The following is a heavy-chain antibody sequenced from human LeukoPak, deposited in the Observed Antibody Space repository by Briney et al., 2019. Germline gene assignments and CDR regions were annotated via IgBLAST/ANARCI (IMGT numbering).Heavy chain of an antibody. D-gene: IGHD1-1*01. CDR3: ARAPTSRTLDY. CDR2: IYYSGST. J-gene: IGHJ4*02. Sequence: SETLSLTCTVSGGSISSYYWSWIRQPPGKGLEWIGYIYYSGSTNYNPPRKTRVTISVDTSKNQFPLKLSSVTAADTAVYYCARAPTSRTLDYWGQGTLVTVSS. CDR1: GGSISSYY. V-gene: IGHV4-59*01.